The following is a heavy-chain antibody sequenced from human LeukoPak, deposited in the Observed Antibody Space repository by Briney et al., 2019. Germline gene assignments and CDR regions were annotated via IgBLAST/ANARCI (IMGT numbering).Heavy chain of an antibody. V-gene: IGHV3-33*01. CDR1: GFTFSNYG. Sequence: PGGSLRLSCAASGFTFSNYGMHWVRQAPGKGLEWVAVIWYDGGNKYYADSVKGRFTISRDDSKNTLYLQMNSLRAEDTAVYYCARDRAELAPGSPLYFQHWGQGTLVTVSS. D-gene: IGHD6-13*01. CDR3: ARDRAELAPGSPLYFQH. CDR2: IWYDGGNK. J-gene: IGHJ1*01.